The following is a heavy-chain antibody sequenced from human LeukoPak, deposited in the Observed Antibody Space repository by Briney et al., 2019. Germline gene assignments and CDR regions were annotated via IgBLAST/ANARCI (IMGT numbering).Heavy chain of an antibody. V-gene: IGHV1-2*02. CDR1: GYPFTGYY. Sequence: ASVKVSCTASGYPFTGYYMHWVRQAPGQGLELIGWINPNSGGTNYAQKFQGRVTMTRDTSISTAYMELSRLRSDDTAVYYCARDYYDSGGYEDYWGQGTLVTVSS. CDR3: ARDYYDSGGYEDY. D-gene: IGHD3-22*01. J-gene: IGHJ4*02. CDR2: INPNSGGT.